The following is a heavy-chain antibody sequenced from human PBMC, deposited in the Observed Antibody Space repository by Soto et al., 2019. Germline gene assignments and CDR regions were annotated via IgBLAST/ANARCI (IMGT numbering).Heavy chain of an antibody. CDR3: ARESEDLTSNFDY. V-gene: IGHV3-21*06. CDR2: ISSTTNYI. Sequence: NPGGSLRLPCAASGFTFTRYSMNWVRQAPGKGLEWVSSISSTTNYIYYGDSMKGRFTISRDNAKNSLYLEMNSLRAEDTAVYYCARESEDLTSNFDYWGQGTLVTVSS. CDR1: GFTFTRYS. J-gene: IGHJ4*02.